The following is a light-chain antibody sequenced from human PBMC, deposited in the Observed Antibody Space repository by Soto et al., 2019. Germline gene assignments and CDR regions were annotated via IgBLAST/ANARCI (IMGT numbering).Light chain of an antibody. V-gene: IGLV2-23*01. CDR1: SSDVGSYNL. J-gene: IGLJ3*02. CDR3: CSYAGSSPQWV. Sequence: QSALTQPASVSGSPGQSITISCTGTSSDVGSYNLVSWYQQHPGKAPKLMIYEGSKRPSGVSNRFSGSKSGNTASLTISGLQAEDEADYYCCSYAGSSPQWVFGGGTKLTVL. CDR2: EGS.